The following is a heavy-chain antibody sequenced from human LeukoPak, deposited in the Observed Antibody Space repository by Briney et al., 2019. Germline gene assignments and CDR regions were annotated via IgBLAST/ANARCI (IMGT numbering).Heavy chain of an antibody. J-gene: IGHJ6*03. CDR2: ISSTGGAT. Sequence: RGTLRLSCAASGFTFSSYGMSWVRHGPRQGLEWVSSISSTGGATSYADPVKGRFSISSDNSKITLYLQMNSQRAEDTAIYYCAKNGDRGAYCTGGACYPYFYYYMDVWGKGTTV. CDR1: GFTFSSYG. CDR3: AKNGDRGAYCTGGACYPYFYYYMDV. D-gene: IGHD2-8*02. V-gene: IGHV3-23*01.